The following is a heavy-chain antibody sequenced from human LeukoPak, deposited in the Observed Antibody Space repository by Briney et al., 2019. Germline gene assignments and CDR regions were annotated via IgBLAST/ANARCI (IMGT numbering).Heavy chain of an antibody. CDR1: GGSISSYY. CDR2: IYTSGST. J-gene: IGHJ6*03. Sequence: PSETLSLTCTVSGGSISSYYWSWIRQPAGKGLEWIGRIYTSGSTNYNPSLKSRVTMSVDTSENQFSLKLSSVTAADTAVYYCARQSTVTKGVGYYYYYMDVWGKGTTVTVSS. D-gene: IGHD4-17*01. V-gene: IGHV4-4*07. CDR3: ARQSTVTKGVGYYYYYMDV.